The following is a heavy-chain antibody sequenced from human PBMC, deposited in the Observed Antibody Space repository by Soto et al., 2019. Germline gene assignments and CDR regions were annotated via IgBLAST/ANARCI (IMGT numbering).Heavy chain of an antibody. CDR3: ARDYYDSRRTQNSDAFDI. Sequence: SVKVSCKASGGTFSSYAISWVRQAPGQGLEWMGGIIPIFGTANYGQKFQGRVTITADESTSTAYMELSSLRSEDTAVYYCARDYYDSRRTQNSDAFDIWGQGTMVTVSS. V-gene: IGHV1-69*13. D-gene: IGHD3-22*01. J-gene: IGHJ3*02. CDR1: GGTFSSYA. CDR2: IIPIFGTA.